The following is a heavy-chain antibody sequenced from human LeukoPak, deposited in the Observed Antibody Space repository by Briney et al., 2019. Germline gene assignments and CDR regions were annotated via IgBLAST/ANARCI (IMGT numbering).Heavy chain of an antibody. Sequence: SETLSLTCTVSGGSTSSYYWSWIRQPAGKRLEWIGRISSSGSTNYNPSLKSRVTMSVDSSKNQFSLILISVTAADTAVYYCARQDPSSSWYFDIWGQGTMVTVSP. CDR2: ISSSGST. CDR1: GGSTSSYY. J-gene: IGHJ3*02. CDR3: ARQDPSSSWYFDI. V-gene: IGHV4-4*07. D-gene: IGHD6-13*01.